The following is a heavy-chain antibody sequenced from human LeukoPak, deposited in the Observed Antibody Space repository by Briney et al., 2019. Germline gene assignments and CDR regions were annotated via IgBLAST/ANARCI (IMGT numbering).Heavy chain of an antibody. J-gene: IGHJ5*02. CDR2: IKQDRSEK. CDR3: GRETSVGTRGGLWGSYRLKWFDP. V-gene: IGHV3-7*01. D-gene: IGHD3-16*02. Sequence: PGGSLRLSCAASGFTFSSYWMSWVRQPPGKGREWVAYIKQDRSEKNYVGSVKDRFSISRDNATNSLYLQMNSLGAEDTAVYYCGRETSVGTRGGLWGSYRLKWFDPWGQGTPVTVCS. CDR1: GFTFSSYW.